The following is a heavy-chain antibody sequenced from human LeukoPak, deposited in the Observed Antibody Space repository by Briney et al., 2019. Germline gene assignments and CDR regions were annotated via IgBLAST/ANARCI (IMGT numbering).Heavy chain of an antibody. Sequence: PGGSLRLSCAASGFTFSSYGMHWVRQDPGKGLEWVAVIWYDGSNKYYADSVKGRFTISRDNSKNTPYLQMNSLRAEDTAVYYCAKDRGSGWNGPDYWGQGTLVTVSS. CDR2: IWYDGSNK. V-gene: IGHV3-33*06. CDR1: GFTFSSYG. CDR3: AKDRGSGWNGPDY. J-gene: IGHJ4*02. D-gene: IGHD6-19*01.